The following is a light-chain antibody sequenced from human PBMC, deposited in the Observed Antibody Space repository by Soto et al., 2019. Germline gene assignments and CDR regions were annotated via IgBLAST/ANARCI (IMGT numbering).Light chain of an antibody. Sequence: EIELTQSPATLSLSLGERATLSCRASQSVSSYLAWFQQKPGQAPRLLIYDVSNRATGIPARFSGSGSGTDFTLTISSLEPEDFAVYYCQQRSNWPRTFGQGTKVDIK. V-gene: IGKV3-11*01. CDR1: QSVSSY. CDR3: QQRSNWPRT. J-gene: IGKJ1*01. CDR2: DVS.